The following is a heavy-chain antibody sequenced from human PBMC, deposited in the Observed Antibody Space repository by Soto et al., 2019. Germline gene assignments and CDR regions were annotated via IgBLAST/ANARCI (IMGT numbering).Heavy chain of an antibody. CDR1: GFTFNTW. J-gene: IGHJ4*02. D-gene: IGHD2-21*02. CDR3: ATLGLQQAF. Sequence: GSLRLSCAASGFTFNTWMHWVRQAPGEGLVWVSSIDSDGSITSYADSVKGRFTISRDNAKNTLYLQMNSLRAEDTAVYYCATLGLQQAFWGQGTLVTVSS. V-gene: IGHV3-74*01. CDR2: IDSDGSIT.